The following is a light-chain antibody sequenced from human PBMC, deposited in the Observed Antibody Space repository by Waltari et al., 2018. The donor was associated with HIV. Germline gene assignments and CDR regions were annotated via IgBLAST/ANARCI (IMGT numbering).Light chain of an antibody. Sequence: SYELTQPPSLSVSPGQTASIPCSGDELGDKYVSWYQQKSDQSPMFIIYQDNKRPSGIPERFSGSNSGNTATLTVGETQTMDEADYYCETWDSSTAVFGGGTRLTVL. CDR3: ETWDSSTAV. V-gene: IGLV3-1*01. CDR2: QDN. J-gene: IGLJ2*01. CDR1: ELGDKY.